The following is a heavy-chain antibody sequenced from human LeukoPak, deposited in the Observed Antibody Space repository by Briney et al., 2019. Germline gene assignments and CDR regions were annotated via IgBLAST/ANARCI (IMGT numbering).Heavy chain of an antibody. Sequence: SETLSLTCTVSGGSISNYYWDWVRQSPGKGLEWIGYISYSGSTNYNPSLKSRVTISVDTSKNQFSLKLSSVTAADTTVYYCARQEAAVLYFQHWGQGTLVTVSS. J-gene: IGHJ1*01. CDR2: ISYSGST. CDR1: GGSISNYY. V-gene: IGHV4-59*08. CDR3: ARQEAAVLYFQH. D-gene: IGHD6-13*01.